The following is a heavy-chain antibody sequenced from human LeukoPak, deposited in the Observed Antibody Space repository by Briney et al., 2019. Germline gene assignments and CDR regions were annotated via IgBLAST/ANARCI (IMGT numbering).Heavy chain of an antibody. CDR3: ASAKMIVVVCCAFDI. D-gene: IGHD3-22*01. J-gene: IGHJ3*02. CDR2: VYYSGST. Sequence: SETLSLTCTVSGDSINTNIYYWGWIRQPPGKGLEWIGHVYYSGSTYSSPSLKGRVTISVDTSKNQFSLKLSSVTAADTAVYYCASAKMIVVVCCAFDIWGQGTMVTVSS. V-gene: IGHV4-39*07. CDR1: GDSINTNIYY.